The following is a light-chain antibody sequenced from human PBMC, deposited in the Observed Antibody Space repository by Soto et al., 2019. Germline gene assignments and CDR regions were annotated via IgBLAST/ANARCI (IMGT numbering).Light chain of an antibody. CDR1: ISNIGNNA. V-gene: IGLV1-44*01. Sequence: QLVLTQPPSASGTPGQRVTISCSGSISNIGNNAVNWYQHLPGTAPKFLIYSNSQRPSGVPDRFSGSKSGTSASLAISGLQSEDEADYYCAAWDDSLSAVIFGGGTKLTVL. J-gene: IGLJ2*01. CDR3: AAWDDSLSAVI. CDR2: SNS.